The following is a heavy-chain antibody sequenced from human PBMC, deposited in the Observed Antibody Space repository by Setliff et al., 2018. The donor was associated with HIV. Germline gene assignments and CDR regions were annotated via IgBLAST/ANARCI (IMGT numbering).Heavy chain of an antibody. D-gene: IGHD1-26*01. J-gene: IGHJ2*01. CDR1: GYTFSNYG. Sequence: GASVKVSCKASGYTFSNYGITWVRQAPGQGLEWMGWITSYNGNTNYAKKFKGRVTMTIDTSTSIAYMELKSLRSEDTAVYYCARDHHSGRGSNFPWYSDLWGRGTLVTVSS. CDR3: ARDHHSGRGSNFPWYSDL. V-gene: IGHV1-18*01. CDR2: ITSYNGNT.